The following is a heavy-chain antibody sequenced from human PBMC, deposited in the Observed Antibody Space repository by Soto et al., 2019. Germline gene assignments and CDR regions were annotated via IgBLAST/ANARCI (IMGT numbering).Heavy chain of an antibody. CDR2: IYWDDDK. D-gene: IGHD4-17*01. V-gene: IGHV2-5*02. J-gene: IGHJ6*02. Sequence: QITLKESGPTLVKPTQTLTLTCTFSGFSLSTSGVGVGWIRQPPGKALEWLALIYWDDDKRYSPSLKSRLTITKDTYKNQVVHTMTNMDPVDTATYSCAHASTPYGAYRLYYYGMDVWGQGTTVTVSS. CDR1: GFSLSTSGVG. CDR3: AHASTPYGAYRLYYYGMDV.